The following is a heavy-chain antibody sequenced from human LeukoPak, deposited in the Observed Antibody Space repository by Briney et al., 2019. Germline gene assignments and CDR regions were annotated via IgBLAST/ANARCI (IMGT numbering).Heavy chain of an antibody. CDR3: ARGSRGEYSSGWYRGGNDY. V-gene: IGHV1-18*01. CDR1: GYTFTSYG. J-gene: IGHJ4*02. D-gene: IGHD6-19*01. Sequence: ASVKVSRKASGYTFTSYGISWVRQAPGQGLEWMGWISAYNGNTNYAQKLQGRVTMTTDTSTSTAYMELRSLRSDDTAVYYCARGSRGEYSSGWYRGGNDYWGQGTLVTASS. CDR2: ISAYNGNT.